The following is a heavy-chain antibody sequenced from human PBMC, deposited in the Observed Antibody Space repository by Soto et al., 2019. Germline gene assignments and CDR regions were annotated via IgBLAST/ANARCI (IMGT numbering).Heavy chain of an antibody. CDR3: AKDSPDIAAATTEFDY. CDR1: GFTFSSYA. J-gene: IGHJ4*02. V-gene: IGHV3-23*01. Sequence: GGSLRLSCAASGFTFSSYAMSWVRQAPGKGLEWVSAISGSGGSTYYAESVKGRFTISRDNSKNTLYLQMNSLRAEDTAVYYCAKDSPDIAAATTEFDYWGQGTLVTVSS. CDR2: ISGSGGST. D-gene: IGHD6-13*01.